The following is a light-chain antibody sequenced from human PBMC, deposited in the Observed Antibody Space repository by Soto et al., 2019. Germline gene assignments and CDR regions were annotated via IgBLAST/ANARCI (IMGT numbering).Light chain of an antibody. CDR2: EVN. V-gene: IGLV2-14*01. Sequence: QSALAQPASLSGSPGQSITISCTGTSSDIGAYDYVSWFQQHPGKAPKLMISEVNNRPSGVSNRFSGSKSGNTAYLTISGLQVEDEAEYYCAAWDDNLSGFYVFGTGTKVTVL. CDR3: AAWDDNLSGFYV. J-gene: IGLJ1*01. CDR1: SSDIGAYDY.